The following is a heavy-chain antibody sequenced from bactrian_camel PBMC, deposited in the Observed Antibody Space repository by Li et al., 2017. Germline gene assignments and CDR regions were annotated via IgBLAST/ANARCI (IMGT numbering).Heavy chain of an antibody. CDR3: GRNDGSWSVGV. J-gene: IGHJ6*01. V-gene: IGHV3S40*01. Sequence: VQLVESGGGSAQAGGSLRLSCVVAEFSKNTKCMGWFRQAPGKDLKDREGVAAADLGGGRENYADSVKGRFAVSQDSAGNTVTVYLQMNDLQPEDTAVYYCGRNDGSWSVGVWGQGTQVTVS. D-gene: IGHD6*01. CDR2: ADLGGGRE. CDR1: EFSKNTKC.